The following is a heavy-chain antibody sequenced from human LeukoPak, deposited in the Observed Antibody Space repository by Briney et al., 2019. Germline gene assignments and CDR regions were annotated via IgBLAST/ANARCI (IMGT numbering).Heavy chain of an antibody. V-gene: IGHV1-3*01. CDR2: INAGNGNT. J-gene: IGHJ6*04. D-gene: IGHD3-10*01. CDR1: GYTFTSYA. CDR3: AREGPGITMVRGVIITFGYYGMDV. Sequence: GASVKVSCTASGYTFTSYAMHWVRQAPGQRLEWMGWINAGNGNTKYSQKFQGRVTITRDTSASTAYMELSSLRSEDTAVYYCAREGPGITMVRGVIITFGYYGMDVWGKGTTVTVSS.